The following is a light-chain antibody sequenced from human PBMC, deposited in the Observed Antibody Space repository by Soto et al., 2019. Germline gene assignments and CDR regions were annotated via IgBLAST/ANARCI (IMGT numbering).Light chain of an antibody. Sequence: EIVLTQSPATLSFAPGERATLSGRASQSGRSYLAWYQQKPGQAPRLLNYDASNRATGIPARFSSSGSGTDFTLTIISLEPEDFAVYYCQHRSNWPLTFGGGTKVEIK. CDR1: QSGRSY. V-gene: IGKV3-11*01. J-gene: IGKJ4*01. CDR3: QHRSNWPLT. CDR2: DAS.